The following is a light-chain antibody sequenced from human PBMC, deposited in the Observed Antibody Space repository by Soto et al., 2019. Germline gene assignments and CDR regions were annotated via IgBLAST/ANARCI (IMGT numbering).Light chain of an antibody. Sequence: DIQMTQSPSTLSASLVDRVTITCRASQSISSWLAWYQQKPGKAPKLLIYKASSLESGVPSRFSGSGSGTEFTLTINSLQPEDFATYYCQQLMSYPITFGQGTRLEIK. CDR2: KAS. CDR3: QQLMSYPIT. CDR1: QSISSW. J-gene: IGKJ5*01. V-gene: IGKV1-5*03.